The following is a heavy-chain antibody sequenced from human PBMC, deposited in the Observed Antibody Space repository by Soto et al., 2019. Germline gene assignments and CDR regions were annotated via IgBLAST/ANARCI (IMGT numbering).Heavy chain of an antibody. CDR1: GGSISSSNW. D-gene: IGHD6-13*01. CDR2: IYHSGST. J-gene: IGHJ6*02. CDR3: ASEGYSNSWADLGISYGRDV. Sequence: QVQLQESGPGLVKPSGTLSLTCAVSGGSISSSNWWSWVRQPPGKGLEWIGEIYHSGSTNYNPSLQRRDTRSVAKSKNKFSLTLSSVTAADTAVYYCASEGYSNSWADLGISYGRDVWGHGTTVTVSS. V-gene: IGHV4-4*02.